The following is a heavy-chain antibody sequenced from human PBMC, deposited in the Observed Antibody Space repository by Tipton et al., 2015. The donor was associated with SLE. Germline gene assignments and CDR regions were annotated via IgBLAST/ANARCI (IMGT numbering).Heavy chain of an antibody. CDR2: IYYSGST. CDR1: GGSISSYY. D-gene: IGHD4-17*01. CDR3: ARDPNFGDPGTFDY. V-gene: IGHV4-59*01. Sequence: TLSLTCTVSGGSISSYYWSWIRQPPGKGLEWIGYIYYSGSTNYNPSLKSRLTISVDTSKNQFSLRLNSVTAADTAVYYCARDPNFGDPGTFDYWGQGTLVTVSS. J-gene: IGHJ4*02.